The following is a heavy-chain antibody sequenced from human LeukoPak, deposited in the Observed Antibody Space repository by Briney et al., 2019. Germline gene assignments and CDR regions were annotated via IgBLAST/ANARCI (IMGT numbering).Heavy chain of an antibody. D-gene: IGHD3-10*01. V-gene: IGHV3-48*01. CDR1: GFTFSSYS. J-gene: IGHJ4*02. CDR3: AKGSHYYGSGSYVY. CDR2: ISSSSSTI. Sequence: GGSLRLSCAASGFTFSSYSLNWVRQAPGKGLEWVSYISSSSSTIYYADSVKGRFTISRDNAKNSLYLQMNSLRAEDTAVYYCAKGSHYYGSGSYVYWGQGTLVTVSS.